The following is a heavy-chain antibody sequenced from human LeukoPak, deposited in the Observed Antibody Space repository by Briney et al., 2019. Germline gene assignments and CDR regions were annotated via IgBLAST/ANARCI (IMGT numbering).Heavy chain of an antibody. D-gene: IGHD2-15*01. Sequence: KSSETLSLTCTVSGGSISSNYWSWIRQAAGKGLEWIGRISGSGSTNYNPSLKSRVTMSVDTSKNQFSLKLYSVTAADTAVYYCARVGYCTSGSCDDYYYYYAMDVWGQGTTVTVSS. CDR2: ISGSGST. J-gene: IGHJ6*02. CDR1: GGSISSNY. V-gene: IGHV4-4*07. CDR3: ARVGYCTSGSCDDYYYYYAMDV.